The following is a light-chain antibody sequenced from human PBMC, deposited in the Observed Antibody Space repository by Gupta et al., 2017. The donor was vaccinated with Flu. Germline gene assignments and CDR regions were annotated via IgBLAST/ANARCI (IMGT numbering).Light chain of an antibody. CDR2: WAS. CDR3: QQYYGPRT. CDR1: QSVLDNASKKNY. Sequence: VSLGERATINGKSSQSVLDNASKKNYLAWYQQKPGQPPKLLFCWASTREIGVHDCFSGRGSGKDFTLTITSLQADDVAVYYWQQYYGPRTFGQGTKVEIK. V-gene: IGKV4-1*01. J-gene: IGKJ1*01.